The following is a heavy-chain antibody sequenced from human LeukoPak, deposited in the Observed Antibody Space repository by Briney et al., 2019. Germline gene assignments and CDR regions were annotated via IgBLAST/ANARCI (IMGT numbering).Heavy chain of an antibody. CDR1: VDSFTISF. Sequence: ASVTVSCTSSVDSFTISFVHWVRQAHGQGLGRMGIINPGRGNRGYAQKFKGRVTMTRDTSTSTVYMELSSLRSEDTAVYYCAGEPRDTYYFDDWGQGTLVSVSS. J-gene: IGHJ4*02. CDR3: AGEPRDTYYFDD. V-gene: IGHV1-46*01. CDR2: INPGRGNR. D-gene: IGHD5-18*01.